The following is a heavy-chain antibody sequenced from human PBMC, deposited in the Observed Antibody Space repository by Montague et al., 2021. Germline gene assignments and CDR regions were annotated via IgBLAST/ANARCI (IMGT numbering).Heavy chain of an antibody. CDR1: GGSFSGYY. CDR3: ARRGVVTDWFDP. J-gene: IGHJ5*02. Sequence: SETLSLTCTVYGGSFSGYYWSWICQSPGKGLEWIGEINHSGSTNYNPSLKSRVTISVDTSKNQFSLKLSSVTAADTAVYYCARRGVVTDWFDPWGQGTLVTVSS. CDR2: INHSGST. V-gene: IGHV4-34*01. D-gene: IGHD2-21*02.